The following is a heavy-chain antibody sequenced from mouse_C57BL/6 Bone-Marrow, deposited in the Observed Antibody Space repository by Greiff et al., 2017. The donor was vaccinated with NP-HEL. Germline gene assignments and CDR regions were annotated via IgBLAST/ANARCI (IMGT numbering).Heavy chain of an antibody. CDR1: GFSLTSYA. V-gene: IGHV2-9-1*01. Sequence: QVQLKQSGPGLVQPSQSLSITCTVSGFSLTSYAISWVRQPPGKGLEWLGVIWTGGGTNSNSALKSRLSISKDNSKSQVFLKMNSLQPDDTARYYCASPLYVYFDVWGTGTTVTVSS. J-gene: IGHJ1*03. CDR3: ASPLYVYFDV. CDR2: IWTGGGT. D-gene: IGHD1-1*01.